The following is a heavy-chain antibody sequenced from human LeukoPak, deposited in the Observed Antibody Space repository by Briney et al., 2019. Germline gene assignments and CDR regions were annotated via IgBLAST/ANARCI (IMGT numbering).Heavy chain of an antibody. Sequence: SETLSLTCTVSGGSISSYYWSWIRQPPGKGLEWIGYMFHSGSYNYNSSLKSRVTISVDTSKSRVSLKLSSVTAADTAVYYCARVGYSSGWSAVQNWFDPWGQGTLVTVSS. CDR2: MFHSGSY. CDR3: ARVGYSSGWSAVQNWFDP. D-gene: IGHD6-19*01. CDR1: GGSISSYY. J-gene: IGHJ5*02. V-gene: IGHV4-59*01.